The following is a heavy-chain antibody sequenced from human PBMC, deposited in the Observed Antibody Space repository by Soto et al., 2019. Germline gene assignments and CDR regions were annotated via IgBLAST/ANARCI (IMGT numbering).Heavy chain of an antibody. CDR3: ARNSQLWGTWSGYPYSPIFDY. J-gene: IGHJ4*02. CDR1: GFTFSSYA. D-gene: IGHD3-3*01. Sequence: QVQLVESGGGVVQPGRSLRLSCAASGFTFSSYAMHWVRQAPGKGLEWVAVISYDGSNKYYADSVKGRFTISRDNSKNTLYLQMNSLRAEDTAVYYCARNSQLWGTWSGYPYSPIFDYWGQGTLVTVSS. V-gene: IGHV3-30-3*01. CDR2: ISYDGSNK.